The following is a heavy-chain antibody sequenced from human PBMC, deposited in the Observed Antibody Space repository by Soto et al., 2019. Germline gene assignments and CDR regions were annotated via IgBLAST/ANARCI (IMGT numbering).Heavy chain of an antibody. J-gene: IGHJ2*01. CDR3: ATHPVVVVAAIVYWYFDL. V-gene: IGHV1-69*06. Sequence: QVQLVQSGAEVKKPGSSVKVSCKASGGTFSSYAISWVRQAPGQGLEWMGGIIPIFGTANYAQKFRGRVTITADKSTSTAYRELSSLRSEDTAVYYCATHPVVVVAAIVYWYFDLWGRGTLVTVSS. D-gene: IGHD2-15*01. CDR2: IIPIFGTA. CDR1: GGTFSSYA.